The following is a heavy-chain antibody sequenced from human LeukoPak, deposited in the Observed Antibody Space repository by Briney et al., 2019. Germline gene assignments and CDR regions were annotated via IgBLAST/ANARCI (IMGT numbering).Heavy chain of an antibody. CDR3: ARDPKMATIRFDY. CDR2: ISSSGSPI. J-gene: IGHJ4*02. V-gene: IGHV3-11*01. Sequence: GGSLRLSCAASGFTFSDYYMSWIRQAPGKGLEWVSYISSSGSPIYYADSVKGRFTISRDNAKNSLYPQMNSLRAEDTAVYYCARDPKMATIRFDYWGQGTLVTVSS. D-gene: IGHD5-24*01. CDR1: GFTFSDYY.